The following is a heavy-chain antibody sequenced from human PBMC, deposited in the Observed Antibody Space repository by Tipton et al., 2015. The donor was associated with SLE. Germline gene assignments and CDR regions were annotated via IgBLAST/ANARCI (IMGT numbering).Heavy chain of an antibody. Sequence: TLSLTCAVSGGSISSGGYSWSWIRQPPGKGLEWIGYIYYSGSTYYNPSLKSRVTISVDTSKNQFSLKLSSVTAADTAVYYCARAFGTSITIFGVVIIGWFDPWGQGTLVTVSS. CDR2: IYYSGST. D-gene: IGHD3-3*01. CDR3: ARAFGTSITIFGVVIIGWFDP. V-gene: IGHV4-30-2*05. CDR1: GGSISSGGYS. J-gene: IGHJ5*02.